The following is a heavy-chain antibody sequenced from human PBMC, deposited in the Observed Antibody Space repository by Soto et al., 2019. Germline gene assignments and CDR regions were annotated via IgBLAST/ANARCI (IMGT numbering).Heavy chain of an antibody. CDR3: ARGIIDIVVVPAVSFDY. D-gene: IGHD2-2*01. CDR1: GGSISSSSYY. J-gene: IGHJ4*02. CDR2: IYYSGST. V-gene: IGHV4-39*01. Sequence: PSETLSLTCTVPGGSISSSSYYWGWIRQPPGKGLEWIGSIYYSGSTYYNPSLKSRVTVSVDTSKNQFSLKLSSVTAADTAVYYCARGIIDIVVVPAVSFDYWGKGTLVTVSS.